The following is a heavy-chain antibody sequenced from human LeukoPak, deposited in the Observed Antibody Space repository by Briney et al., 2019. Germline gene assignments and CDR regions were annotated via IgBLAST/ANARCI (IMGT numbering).Heavy chain of an antibody. Sequence: GGSLRLSCAASGFTSSTYWMHWVRHAPGKGLVWVSRIKSDGRTNYADSVKGRFTISRDNAKNTVSLQMNSLRPEDTGAYYCARAPSEIGGYYPEYFRHWGQGTLVTVSS. CDR2: IKSDGRT. CDR1: GFTSSTYW. D-gene: IGHD3-22*01. CDR3: ARAPSEIGGYYPEYFRH. V-gene: IGHV3-74*01. J-gene: IGHJ1*01.